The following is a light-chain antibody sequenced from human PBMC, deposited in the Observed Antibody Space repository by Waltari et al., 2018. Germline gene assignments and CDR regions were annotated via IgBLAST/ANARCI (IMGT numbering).Light chain of an antibody. CDR3: QHFDNLLFT. CDR1: QDISHY. CDR2: DLT. J-gene: IGKJ2*01. Sequence: DIQVTQSPSSLSASVGYRVTITCQASQDISHYLNWYQQRPGKAPKVLIYDLTLLKIGVPSRFSGSGSGTDFTFAITSLQPEDAATYYCQHFDNLLFTFGQGTKLEI. V-gene: IGKV1-33*01.